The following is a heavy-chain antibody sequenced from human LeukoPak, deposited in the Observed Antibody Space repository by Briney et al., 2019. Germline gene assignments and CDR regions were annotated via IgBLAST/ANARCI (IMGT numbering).Heavy chain of an antibody. J-gene: IGHJ6*02. CDR1: GFTFSRYW. V-gene: IGHV3-7*03. CDR2: IKQDGSEK. Sequence: GGSLRLSCAASGFTFSRYWMSWVRQAPGKGLEWVANIKQDGSEKYYVDSVKGRFTISRDNAKNSLYLQMNSLRAEDTAVYYCANTGYFDSAAYYQYYGMDVWGQGTTVTVS. CDR3: ANTGYFDSAAYYQYYGMDV. D-gene: IGHD3-9*01.